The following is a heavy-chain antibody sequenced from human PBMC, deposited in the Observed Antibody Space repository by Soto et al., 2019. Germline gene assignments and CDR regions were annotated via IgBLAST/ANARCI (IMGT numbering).Heavy chain of an antibody. V-gene: IGHV3-74*01. D-gene: IGHD2-2*01. CDR1: GFPFSNSW. CDR3: VKVLARGVGVPRFYFDS. Sequence: PGGSLRLSCAASGFPFSNSWMHWVRQVSGKGLEWVSRINADGTTTSYADSVKGRFTISRDNAKNTLYLHVNSLRAEDTAVYYCVKVLARGVGVPRFYFDSWGQGALVTVSS. CDR2: INADGTTT. J-gene: IGHJ4*02.